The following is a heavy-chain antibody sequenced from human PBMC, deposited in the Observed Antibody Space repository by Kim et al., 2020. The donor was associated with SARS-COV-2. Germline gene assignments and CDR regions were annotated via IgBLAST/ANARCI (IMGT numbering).Heavy chain of an antibody. Sequence: SETLSLTCTVSSGSISSSYWSWIRQPPGKGLEWIGYTHYSGTTNYNPSLKSRVTISIDTSKKQFSLHLSSVTAADTAVYYCATYASTNYLSFWGQGTLVT. V-gene: IGHV4-59*13. J-gene: IGHJ1*01. CDR1: SGSISSSY. CDR2: THYSGTT. CDR3: ATYASTNYLSF. D-gene: IGHD3-22*01.